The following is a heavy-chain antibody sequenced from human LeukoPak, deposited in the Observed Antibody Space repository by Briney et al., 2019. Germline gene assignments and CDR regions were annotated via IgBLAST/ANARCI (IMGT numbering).Heavy chain of an antibody. V-gene: IGHV4-59*01. CDR1: GGSISSYY. CDR3: AGEGTSGTHLNWFDP. CDR2: IYGSGST. J-gene: IGHJ5*02. Sequence: SETLSLTCTVSGGSISSYYWSWIRQPPGKGLEWIGHIYGSGSTNYNPSLKSRVTLSVDTSKNQFSLKLSSVTAADTAVYYCAGEGTSGTHLNWFDPWGQGTLVTVSS. D-gene: IGHD1-1*01.